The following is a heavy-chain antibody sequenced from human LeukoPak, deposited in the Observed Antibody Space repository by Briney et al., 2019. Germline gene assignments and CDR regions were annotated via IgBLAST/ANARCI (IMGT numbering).Heavy chain of an antibody. J-gene: IGHJ3*02. D-gene: IGHD6-13*01. CDR1: GFTFSSYA. CDR3: AKPSSSSWYRGAFDI. Sequence: GGSLRLSCAASGFTFSSYAMSWVRQAPGKGLEWVSAISGSGGGTYYADSVKGRFTISRDNSKNTLYLQMNSLRAEDTAVYYCAKPSSSSWYRGAFDIWGQGTMVTVSS. V-gene: IGHV3-23*01. CDR2: ISGSGGGT.